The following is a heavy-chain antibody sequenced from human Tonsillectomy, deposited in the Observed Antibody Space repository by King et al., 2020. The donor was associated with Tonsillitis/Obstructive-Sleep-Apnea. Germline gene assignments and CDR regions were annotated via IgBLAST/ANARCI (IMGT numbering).Heavy chain of an antibody. V-gene: IGHV3-66*01. Sequence: VQLVESGGGLVQPGGSLRLSCAASGLTVSSNYMSWVRQAPGKGLEWVSFIYSGGSTYYADSVKGRFTISRDNSKNTLYLQMNSLGAEDTAVYYCARVDCSSTSCRDFWGQGTLVTVSS. D-gene: IGHD2-2*01. CDR2: IYSGGST. CDR3: ARVDCSSTSCRDF. J-gene: IGHJ4*02. CDR1: GLTVSSNY.